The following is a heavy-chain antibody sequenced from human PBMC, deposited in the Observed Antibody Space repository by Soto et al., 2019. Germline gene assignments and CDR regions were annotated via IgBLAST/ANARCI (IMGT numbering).Heavy chain of an antibody. J-gene: IGHJ4*02. V-gene: IGHV1-69*06. Sequence: QVQLVQSGAEVKKPGSSVKVSCKASGGTFSSYAISWVRQAPGQGLEWMGGIIPIFGTANYAQKFQGRVTITADKSTSTAYMELSSLRSEDPDVYYCARSMAGQWLVLRSFDYLGQGTLVTGSS. CDR1: GGTFSSYA. CDR3: ARSMAGQWLVLRSFDY. CDR2: IIPIFGTA. D-gene: IGHD6-19*01.